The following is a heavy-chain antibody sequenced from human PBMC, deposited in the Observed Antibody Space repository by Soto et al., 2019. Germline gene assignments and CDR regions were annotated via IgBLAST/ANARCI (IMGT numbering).Heavy chain of an antibody. CDR2: ITDTGGDA. CDR3: AKGSGLHDYDSSNS. J-gene: IGHJ4*02. V-gene: IGHV3-23*01. D-gene: IGHD3-22*01. Sequence: EVQLLESGGDLIQPGGSLRLSGVASGLTFGSRAMSWVRQSPGEGLEWVSTITDTGGDAKYADSVRGRFAISRDNSKNTLYLQMNSLRAEDTAVYYCAKGSGLHDYDSSNSWGQGTLVTVSS. CDR1: GLTFGSRA.